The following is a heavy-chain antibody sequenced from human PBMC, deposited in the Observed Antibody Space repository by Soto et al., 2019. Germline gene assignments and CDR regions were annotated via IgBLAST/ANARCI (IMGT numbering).Heavy chain of an antibody. V-gene: IGHV1-2*02. CDR1: GYTFTSYY. Sequence: QVQLVQSGAEVKEPGDSVRVSCEASGYTFTSYYIHWVRQAPGQGLEWMGWINPKFGDTTYAQDSQGRVSITRDLSVSTVYMELSRPTSDDTAIYYCARNMNYYYGPGSGNGHGFWGQGTTVTVFS. CDR3: ARNMNYYYGPGSGNGHGF. D-gene: IGHD3-10*01. J-gene: IGHJ6*02. CDR2: INPKFGDT.